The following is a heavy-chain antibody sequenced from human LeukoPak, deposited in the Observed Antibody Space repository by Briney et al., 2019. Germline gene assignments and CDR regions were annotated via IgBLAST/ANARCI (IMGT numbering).Heavy chain of an antibody. CDR1: GGTFSSYA. J-gene: IGHJ4*02. V-gene: IGHV1-69*04. CDR3: ARDHMAIIPYYFDL. Sequence: SVKVSCKASGGTFSSYAISWVRQAPGQGLEWMGRIIPILGIANYAQKFQGRVTITADKSTSTAYMELSSLRCEDTAVYYCARDHMAIIPYYFDLWGQGTLVTVSS. D-gene: IGHD5-24*01. CDR2: IIPILGIA.